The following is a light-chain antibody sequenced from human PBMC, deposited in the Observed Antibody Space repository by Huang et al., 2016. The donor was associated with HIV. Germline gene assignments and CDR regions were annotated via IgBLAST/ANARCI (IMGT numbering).Light chain of an antibody. CDR3: QQYDNLLIT. CDR2: DAS. V-gene: IGKV1-33*01. Sequence: DIQMTQSPSSLSASVGDRVTITCQASQDISNYLNWYQQKPGKAPKLLIYDASNLETGVPSRFSGSGSGTHFTFTISSLQPEDIATYFFQQYDNLLITFGQGTRLEIK. CDR1: QDISNY. J-gene: IGKJ5*01.